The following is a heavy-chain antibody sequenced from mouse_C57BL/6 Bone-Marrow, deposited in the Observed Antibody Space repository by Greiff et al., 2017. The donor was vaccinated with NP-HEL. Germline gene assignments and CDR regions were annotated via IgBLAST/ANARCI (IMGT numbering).Heavy chain of an antibody. Sequence: VQLQQSGAELVRPGASVKLSCTASGFNIKDDYMHWVKQRPEQGLEWIGWIDPENGDTEYASKFQGKATITADTSSNTAYLQLSSLTSEDTAVYYCTPYYSSSYIAYWGQGTLVTVSA. D-gene: IGHD1-1*01. CDR2: IDPENGDT. CDR1: GFNIKDDY. V-gene: IGHV14-4*01. CDR3: TPYYSSSYIAY. J-gene: IGHJ3*01.